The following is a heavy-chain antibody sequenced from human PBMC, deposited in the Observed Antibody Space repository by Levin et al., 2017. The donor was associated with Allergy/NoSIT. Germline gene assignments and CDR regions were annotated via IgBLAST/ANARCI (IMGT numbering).Heavy chain of an antibody. Sequence: TSETLSLSCTVSGGSISIFYWSWIRQSPGKGLEYIGYITHSGRTNYNPSLKSRLTMTVDTANNQFSLKLSSLTAADTAIYFCARDTGGFAFDLWGQGTLVTVSS. D-gene: IGHD1-1*01. CDR2: ITHSGRT. CDR1: GGSISIFY. V-gene: IGHV4-59*12. CDR3: ARDTGGFAFDL. J-gene: IGHJ3*01.